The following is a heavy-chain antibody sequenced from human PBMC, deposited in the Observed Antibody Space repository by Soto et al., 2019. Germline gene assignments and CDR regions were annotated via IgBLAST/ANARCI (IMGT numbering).Heavy chain of an antibody. V-gene: IGHV4-34*01. Sequence: SETLSLTCAAYGGSFSGYDWTWIRQAPGKGLEWIREINHSGTTNYNPSLKSRVTISVDTSKNQFSLKLSSVTAADTAVYYCARRRFYDYVWGSYRQRDAFDIWGQGTMVTVSS. CDR2: INHSGTT. D-gene: IGHD3-16*02. CDR3: ARRRFYDYVWGSYRQRDAFDI. J-gene: IGHJ3*02. CDR1: GGSFSGYD.